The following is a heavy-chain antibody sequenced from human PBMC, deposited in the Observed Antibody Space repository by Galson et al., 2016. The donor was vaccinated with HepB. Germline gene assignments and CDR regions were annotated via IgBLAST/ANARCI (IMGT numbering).Heavy chain of an antibody. J-gene: IGHJ4*02. CDR3: AREKPACDGDANSL. V-gene: IGHV3-48*03. Sequence: SLRLSCAASGFTSSTYEFNWVRQAPGKGLEWISYIFIGGTSVHYADSVKGRFTISRDDATNSLYLQMNSLRVEDTAVYYCAREKPACDGDANSLWGQGTLVSVSS. CDR1: GFTSSTYE. D-gene: IGHD2-21*01. CDR2: IFIGGTSV.